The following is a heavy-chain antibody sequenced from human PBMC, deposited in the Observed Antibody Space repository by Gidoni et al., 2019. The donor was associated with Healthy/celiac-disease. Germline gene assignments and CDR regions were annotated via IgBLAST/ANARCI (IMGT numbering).Heavy chain of an antibody. J-gene: IGHJ4*02. CDR2: INPNSGGT. D-gene: IGHD2-15*01. Sequence: QVQLVQSGAEVKKPGASVKVSCKASGYTFTGYYMHWVRQAPGQGLEWMGWINPNSGGTNYAQKFQGRVTMTRDTSISTAYMELSRLRSDDTAVYYCASSPTGLVFPTWFDYWGQGTLVTVSS. CDR1: GYTFTGYY. V-gene: IGHV1-2*02. CDR3: ASSPTGLVFPTWFDY.